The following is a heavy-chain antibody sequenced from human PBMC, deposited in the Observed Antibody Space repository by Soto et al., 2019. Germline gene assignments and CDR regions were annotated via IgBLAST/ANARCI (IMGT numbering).Heavy chain of an antibody. J-gene: IGHJ4*02. CDR1: GFNFRSYG. CDR2: ISDDGTNK. D-gene: IGHD5-18*01. CDR3: AKERMGRGARYTPMVRGPSFAS. V-gene: IGHV3-30*18. Sequence: PGESLSLSCAASGFNFRSYGMSWVRQAPGKGLEWVAVISDDGTNKDYADSVKGRFTISRDNSKNTLYLRMNSLRAEDTAVYYCAKERMGRGARYTPMVRGPSFASWGQGTLVPVS.